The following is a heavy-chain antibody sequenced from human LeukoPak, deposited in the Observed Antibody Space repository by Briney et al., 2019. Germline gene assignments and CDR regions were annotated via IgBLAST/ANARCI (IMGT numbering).Heavy chain of an antibody. J-gene: IGHJ5*02. CDR3: ARRWDSHVERNWFDP. Sequence: SETLSLTCAVYGGSFSGYYWSWIRQPPGKGLEWIGEINHSGSTNYNPSLKSRVTISVDTSKNQFSLKLSSVTAADTAVYYCARRWDSHVERNWFDPWGQGTLVTVTS. D-gene: IGHD1-26*01. CDR1: GGSFSGYY. CDR2: INHSGST. V-gene: IGHV4-34*01.